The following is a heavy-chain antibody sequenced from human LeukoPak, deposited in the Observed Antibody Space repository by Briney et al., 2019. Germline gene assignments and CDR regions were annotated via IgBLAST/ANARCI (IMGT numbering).Heavy chain of an antibody. CDR1: GFTFSDHY. CDR2: ISGSSHYT. D-gene: IGHD4-17*01. Sequence: GGSLRLSCAASGFTFSDHYMSWIRQAPGKGLEWVSYISGSSHYTNTADSVKGRFTISRDDAKNALYLQMNSLRTEDTAIYYCARVTLYGESALDYWGQGTLVTVSS. V-gene: IGHV3-11*06. CDR3: ARVTLYGESALDY. J-gene: IGHJ4*02.